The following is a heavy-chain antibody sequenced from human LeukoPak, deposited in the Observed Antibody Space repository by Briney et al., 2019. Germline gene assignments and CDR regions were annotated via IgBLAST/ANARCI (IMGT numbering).Heavy chain of an antibody. J-gene: IGHJ4*02. Sequence: SGTLSLTCAVSGDSIKLSNWWSWVRQSPGKGLEWIGEIYLSGSTNCNPSLKSRVTISVDKSKNQFSLKLSSVTAADTAVYYCARHELWYGSGPFDYWGQGTLVTVSS. V-gene: IGHV4-4*02. D-gene: IGHD3-10*01. CDR3: ARHELWYGSGPFDY. CDR2: IYLSGST. CDR1: GDSIKLSNW.